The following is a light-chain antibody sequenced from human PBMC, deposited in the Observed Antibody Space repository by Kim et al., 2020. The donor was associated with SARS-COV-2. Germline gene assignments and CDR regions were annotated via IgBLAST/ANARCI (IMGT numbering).Light chain of an antibody. J-gene: IGLJ1*01. Sequence: ASVKLTCTLSSGHSSYAIAWHQQQPEKGPRYLMTLNRDGSHSKGDGIPDRFSGSSSGAERSLTISSLQSEDEADYYCQTWVSGIQVFGTGTKVTVL. V-gene: IGLV4-69*01. CDR2: LNRDGSH. CDR1: SGHSSYA. CDR3: QTWVSGIQV.